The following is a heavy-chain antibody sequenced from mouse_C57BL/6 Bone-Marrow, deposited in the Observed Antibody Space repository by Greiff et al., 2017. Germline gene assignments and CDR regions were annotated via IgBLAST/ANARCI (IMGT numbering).Heavy chain of an antibody. CDR2: IYPRSGNT. Sequence: VKLVESGAELVRPGASVKLSCKASGYTFTSYGISWVKQRTGQGLEWIGVIYPRSGNTYYNEKFKGKATLTADKSSSTAYMELRSLTSEDSAVCVCARAGGWPPGGYWGQGTTLTVSS. V-gene: IGHV1-81*01. CDR3: ARAGGWPPGGY. CDR1: GYTFTSYG. J-gene: IGHJ2*01. D-gene: IGHD2-3*01.